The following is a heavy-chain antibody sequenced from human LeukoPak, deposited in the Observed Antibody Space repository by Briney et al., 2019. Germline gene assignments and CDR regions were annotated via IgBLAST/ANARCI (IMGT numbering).Heavy chain of an antibody. D-gene: IGHD3-10*01. V-gene: IGHV3-23*01. Sequence: GGSLRLSCAASGFTFSSYAMSWVRQAPGKGLEWVSAISGSGGSTYCADSVKGRFTISRDNSKNTLYLQMNSLRAEDTAVYYCAKGLGSGSFFDYWGQGTLVTVSS. CDR1: GFTFSSYA. J-gene: IGHJ4*02. CDR2: ISGSGGST. CDR3: AKGLGSGSFFDY.